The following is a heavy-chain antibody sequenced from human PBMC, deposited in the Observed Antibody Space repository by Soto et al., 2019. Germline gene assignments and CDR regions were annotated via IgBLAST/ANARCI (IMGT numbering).Heavy chain of an antibody. D-gene: IGHD6-13*01. J-gene: IGHJ4*02. CDR2: IYYSGST. Sequence: ASETLSLTCTVSGGSISSYYWSWIRQPPGKGLEWIGYIYYSGSTNYNPSLKSRVTISVDTSKNQFSLKLSSVTAADTAVYYCASGYFNYFDYWGQGTLVTVSS. CDR3: ASGYFNYFDY. V-gene: IGHV4-59*01. CDR1: GGSISSYY.